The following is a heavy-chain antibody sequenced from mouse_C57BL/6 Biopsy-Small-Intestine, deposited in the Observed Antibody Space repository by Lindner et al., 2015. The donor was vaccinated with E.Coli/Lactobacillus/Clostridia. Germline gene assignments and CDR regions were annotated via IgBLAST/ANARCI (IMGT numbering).Heavy chain of an antibody. CDR2: IDPENGDT. Sequence: VQLQESGAELVRPGASVKLSCTASGFNIKDDYMHWVKQRPEQGLEWIGWIDPENGDTEYASKFQGKATITADTSSNTAYLQLSSLTSEDTAVYYCTTGGPGYWGQGTTLTVSS. J-gene: IGHJ2*01. V-gene: IGHV14-4*01. CDR3: TTGGPGY. CDR1: GFNIKDDY.